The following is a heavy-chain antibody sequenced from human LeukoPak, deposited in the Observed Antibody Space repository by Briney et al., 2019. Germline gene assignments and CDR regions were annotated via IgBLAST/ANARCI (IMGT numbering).Heavy chain of an antibody. J-gene: IGHJ4*02. Sequence: GGSLRLSCAASGFTFSNYWMHWVRQAPGKGLVWVSRINSDGINTSYADSVKGRFTISRDNAKNTLNLQMNSLRAEDTAVYYCARDQNGYFDYWGQGTLVTVSS. CDR1: GFTFSNYW. CDR3: ARDQNGYFDY. V-gene: IGHV3-74*01. CDR2: INSDGINT. D-gene: IGHD2-8*01.